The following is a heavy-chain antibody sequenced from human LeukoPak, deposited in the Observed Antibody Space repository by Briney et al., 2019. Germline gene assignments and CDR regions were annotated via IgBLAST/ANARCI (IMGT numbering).Heavy chain of an antibody. CDR1: GYTFTGYY. Sequence: GASVKVSCKASGYTFTGYYMHWVRQGPGQGLEWMGWINPNSGGTNYAQKSQGRVTMTRDTSISTAYMELSRLRSDDTAVYYCARDLRGVIWYFDYWGQGTLVTVSS. V-gene: IGHV1-2*02. CDR3: ARDLRGVIWYFDY. D-gene: IGHD3-10*01. J-gene: IGHJ4*02. CDR2: INPNSGGT.